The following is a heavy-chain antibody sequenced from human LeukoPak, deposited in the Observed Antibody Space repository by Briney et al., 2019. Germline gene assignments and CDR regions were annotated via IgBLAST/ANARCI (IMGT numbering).Heavy chain of an antibody. CDR2: ISVGGGST. D-gene: IGHD6-19*01. CDR1: GFTFSSYA. J-gene: IGHJ6*02. V-gene: IGHV3-23*01. Sequence: GGSLRFSWAASGFTFSSYAMGWARQAPGKGRGWVSAISVGGGSTYYADSVKGRFTISRDNSKNTLYLQMNSLRAEDTAVYYCAKDLIEQWLVGELYRMDVWGQGTTVTVPS. CDR3: AKDLIEQWLVGELYRMDV.